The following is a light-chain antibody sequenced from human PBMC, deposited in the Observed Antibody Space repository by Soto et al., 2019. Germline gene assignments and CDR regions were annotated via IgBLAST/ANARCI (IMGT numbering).Light chain of an antibody. J-gene: IGKJ1*01. CDR2: WAS. V-gene: IGKV4-1*01. CDR1: QSVLYSSNNKNY. CDR3: QQYYSIPRT. Sequence: DIVMTQSPDSLAVSLGERATINCKSSQSVLYSSNNKNYLAWYQQKSGQPPKLLIYWASTREYGVPDRFSGSGSGTDLTITISSLQAEDVAVYYCQQYYSIPRTFGQGTKVDIK.